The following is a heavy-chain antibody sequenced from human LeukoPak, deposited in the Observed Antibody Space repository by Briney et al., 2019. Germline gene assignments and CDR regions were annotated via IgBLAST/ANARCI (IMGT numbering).Heavy chain of an antibody. J-gene: IGHJ3*02. CDR3: ARRKDAFDI. Sequence: GGSLRLSCAASGFTFSSSAMTWVRQAPGKGLEWVAAISGSGGSTCHADSVKGRFTISRDNSKNTLYLQMGSLRAEDTAVYYCARRKDAFDIWGQGTMVTVSS. V-gene: IGHV3-23*01. CDR2: ISGSGGST. CDR1: GFTFSSSA.